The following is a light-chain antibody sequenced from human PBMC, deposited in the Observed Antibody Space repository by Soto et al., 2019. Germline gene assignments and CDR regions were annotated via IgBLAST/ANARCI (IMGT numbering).Light chain of an antibody. V-gene: IGKV1D-12*01. J-gene: IGKJ1*01. CDR2: AAS. CDR3: QQYYSTPPA. CDR1: QDISVW. Sequence: DIQMTQSPSSVSASVGDRVTITCRASQDISVWLAWYQQKPGKAPKLLIYAASNLQTGVPSRFSGSGSGTDFTLSINSLQPEDVAVYYCQQYYSTPPAFGQGTKVEIK.